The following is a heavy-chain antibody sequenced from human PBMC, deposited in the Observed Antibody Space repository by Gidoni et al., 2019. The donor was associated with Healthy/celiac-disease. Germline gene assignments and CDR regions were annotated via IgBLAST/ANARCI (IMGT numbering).Heavy chain of an antibody. D-gene: IGHD1-26*01. CDR2: IRYDGSNK. J-gene: IGHJ4*02. CDR3: AKDFRLERGSVGY. Sequence: QVQLVESGGGVVQPGGSLRLSCAASGFTFSSYGMHWVRQAPGKGLEWVAFIRYDGSNKYYADSVKGRFTISRDNSKNTLYLQMNSLRAEDTAVYYCAKDFRLERGSVGYWGQGTLVTVSS. V-gene: IGHV3-30*02. CDR1: GFTFSSYG.